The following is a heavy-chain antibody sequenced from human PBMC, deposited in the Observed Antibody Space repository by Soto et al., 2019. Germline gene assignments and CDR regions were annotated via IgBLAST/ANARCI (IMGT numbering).Heavy chain of an antibody. Sequence: QVQLVQSGAEVKKPGASVKVSCKASGYTFTSYGISWVRQAPGQGLAWMGWISAYNGNTNYAQKLQGRDTMTTDTSTSAANMELRGLRSDETAVYYGAREGWGTAMDCTAGDWFDPWGQGTLVTVSS. V-gene: IGHV1-18*01. D-gene: IGHD5-18*01. CDR3: AREGWGTAMDCTAGDWFDP. J-gene: IGHJ5*02. CDR2: ISAYNGNT. CDR1: GYTFTSYG.